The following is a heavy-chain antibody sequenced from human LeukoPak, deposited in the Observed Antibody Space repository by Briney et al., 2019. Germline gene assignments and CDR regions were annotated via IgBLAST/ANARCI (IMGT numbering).Heavy chain of an antibody. CDR1: GYTLTELS. J-gene: IGHJ5*02. D-gene: IGHD2-2*01. CDR2: FYPEDGET. CDR3: ATDRRDRPAAMGQWFDP. V-gene: IGHV1-24*01. Sequence: ASVKVSCKVSGYTLTELSIHWVRQAPGKRVEWMGGFYPEDGETIYAQKFQGRVTMTEDTSTDTAYMELSSLRSEDTAVYYCATDRRDRPAAMGQWFDPWGQGTLVTVSS.